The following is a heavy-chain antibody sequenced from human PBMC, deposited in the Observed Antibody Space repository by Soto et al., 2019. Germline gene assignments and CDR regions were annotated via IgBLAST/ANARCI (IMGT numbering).Heavy chain of an antibody. CDR1: GFTFSSYS. Sequence: GGSLRLSCAASGFTFSSYSMNWVRQAPGKGLEWVSYISSSSSTIYYADSMKGRFTISRDNAKNSLYLQMNSLRAEDTAVYYCARGNVLTIYGSGSSYYYYYYMDVWGKGTTVTVSS. CDR3: ARGNVLTIYGSGSSYYYYYYMDV. D-gene: IGHD3-10*01. V-gene: IGHV3-48*01. J-gene: IGHJ6*03. CDR2: ISSSSSTI.